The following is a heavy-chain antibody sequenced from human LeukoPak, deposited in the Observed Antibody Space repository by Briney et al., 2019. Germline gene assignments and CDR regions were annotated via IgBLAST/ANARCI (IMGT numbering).Heavy chain of an antibody. CDR1: AFTFSSYG. CDR3: EKAPTVADLYMDV. D-gene: IGHD6-19*01. Sequence: GGSLRLSCVASAFTFSSYGMSWVRQAPGKGLEWVSAISVSGGSTYYADSVKGRFTISRDNSKNPLYLQMKSLRARATAVYYFEKAPTVADLYMDVWGKGTTVTISS. V-gene: IGHV3-23*01. CDR2: ISVSGGST. J-gene: IGHJ6*03.